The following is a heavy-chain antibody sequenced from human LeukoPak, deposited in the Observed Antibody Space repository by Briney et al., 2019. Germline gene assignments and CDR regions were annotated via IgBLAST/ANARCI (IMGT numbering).Heavy chain of an antibody. Sequence: GESLKISCQASGYTFTSYGISWVRQAPGQGLEWMGWISAYNGNTNYAQKLQGRVTMTTDTSTSTAYMELRSLRSDDTAVYYCARDAIFGVVKGPNWFDPWGQGTLVTVSS. J-gene: IGHJ5*01. CDR2: ISAYNGNT. D-gene: IGHD3-3*01. CDR1: GYTFTSYG. V-gene: IGHV1-18*01. CDR3: ARDAIFGVVKGPNWFDP.